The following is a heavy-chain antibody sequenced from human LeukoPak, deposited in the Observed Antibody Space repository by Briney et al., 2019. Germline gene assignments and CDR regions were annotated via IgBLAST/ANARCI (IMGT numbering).Heavy chain of an antibody. CDR2: ITWDSRTK. CDR3: AKGASEYYYAEDSPLISPSFDY. J-gene: IGHJ4*02. V-gene: IGHV3-9*01. CDR1: GFTFDDYA. D-gene: IGHD2/OR15-2a*01. Sequence: GRSLRLSCAASGFTFDDYAMHWVRQAPGKGLEWVSGITWDSRTKGYAGSVKGRFTISRDNAKDSLYLQMNSLTTEDTALYYCAKGASEYYYAEDSPLISPSFDYWGRGTLVTVSS.